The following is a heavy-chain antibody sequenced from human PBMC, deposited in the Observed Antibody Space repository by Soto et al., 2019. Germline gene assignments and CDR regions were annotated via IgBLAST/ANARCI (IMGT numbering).Heavy chain of an antibody. D-gene: IGHD3-10*01. CDR2: ISSSSSYI. J-gene: IGHJ6*02. CDR1: GFTFSSYS. Sequence: GGSLRLSCAASGFTFSSYSMNWVRQAPGKGLEWVSSISSSSSYIYYADSVKGRFTISRDNAKNSLYLQMNSLRAEDTAVYYCAREFRVLWFGELSHPYYYGMDVWGQGTTVTVSS. CDR3: AREFRVLWFGELSHPYYYGMDV. V-gene: IGHV3-21*01.